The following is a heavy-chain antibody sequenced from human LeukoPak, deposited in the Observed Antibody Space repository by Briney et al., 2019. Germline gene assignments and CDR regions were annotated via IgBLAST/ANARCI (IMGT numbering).Heavy chain of an antibody. V-gene: IGHV3-9*01. Sequence: GGSLRLSCAASGFTFDEYVMHWVREAPGKGLEWVSGISWNSGSIGYADSVKGRFTISRDNAKKSLYLQMNSLRAEDTALYYCAKGAPGNYYYMDVWGTGTTVTVSS. J-gene: IGHJ6*03. CDR2: ISWNSGSI. CDR3: AKGAPGNYYYMDV. CDR1: GFTFDEYV.